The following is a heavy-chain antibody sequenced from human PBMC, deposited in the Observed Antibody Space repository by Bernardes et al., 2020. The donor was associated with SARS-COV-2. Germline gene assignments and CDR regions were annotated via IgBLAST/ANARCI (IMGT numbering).Heavy chain of an antibody. CDR1: EFTFSSYW. J-gene: IGHJ4*02. V-gene: IGHV3-74*01. CDR2: INGDGSST. CDR3: ASLSTGTNSFDS. D-gene: IGHD1-1*01. Sequence: GGSLRLSCAASEFTFSSYWMHWVRQAPGKGLVWVSRINGDGSSTTYADSVKGRFTISRDSAKNTLYLQMNSLRAEDTAVYFCASLSTGTNSFDSWGQGTLVTGSS.